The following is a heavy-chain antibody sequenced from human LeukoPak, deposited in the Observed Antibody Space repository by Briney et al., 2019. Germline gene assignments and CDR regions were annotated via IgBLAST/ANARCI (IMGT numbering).Heavy chain of an antibody. D-gene: IGHD6-19*01. CDR2: ISYDGSNK. V-gene: IGHV3-30*03. CDR1: GFTFSSYG. CDR3: ASPIAVAGSGIDY. J-gene: IGHJ4*02. Sequence: PGRSLRLSCAASGFTFSSYGTHWVRQAPGKGLEWVAVISYDGSNKYYADSVKGRFTISRDNSKNTLYLQMNSLRAEDTAVYYCASPIAVAGSGIDYWGQGTLVTVSS.